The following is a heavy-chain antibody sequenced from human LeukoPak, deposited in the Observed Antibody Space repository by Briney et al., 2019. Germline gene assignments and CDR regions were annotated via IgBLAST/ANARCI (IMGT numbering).Heavy chain of an antibody. CDR2: ISSSSSYI. J-gene: IGHJ4*02. CDR3: ARGRDTGYFDY. D-gene: IGHD2-21*01. CDR1: GFTFSSYS. Sequence: GGSLRLSCAASGFTFSSYSMNWVRQAPGKGLEWVSSISSSSSYIYYADPVKGRLTISRDNAKNSLYLQMNSLRAEDTAVYYCARGRDTGYFDYWGQGTLVTVSS. V-gene: IGHV3-21*01.